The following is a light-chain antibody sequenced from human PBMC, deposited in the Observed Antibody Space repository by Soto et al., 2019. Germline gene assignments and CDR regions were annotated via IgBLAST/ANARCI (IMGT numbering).Light chain of an antibody. CDR3: QQYGSSTRT. J-gene: IGKJ1*01. V-gene: IGKV3-11*01. CDR1: QDLGSS. Sequence: EIVLAQSPPTLSLSPGERATLSCRASQDLGSSLAWYQQKPGQAPRLLIFHTSNRATGIPPRFSGSGTGTDFTLTISSLETEDFAVYYCQQYGSSTRTFGQGTKVEIK. CDR2: HTS.